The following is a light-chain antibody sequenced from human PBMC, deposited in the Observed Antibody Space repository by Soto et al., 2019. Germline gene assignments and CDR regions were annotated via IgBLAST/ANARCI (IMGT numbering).Light chain of an antibody. Sequence: QSVLTQPASVSGSPGQSITISCTGTSSDVGGYNYVSWYQQHPGKSPKLMIYEVSNRPSGVSNRFSGSKSGNTASLTISGRQADDEADYYCSSYTSSSTLVVFGGGTQLTVL. J-gene: IGLJ2*01. CDR2: EVS. V-gene: IGLV2-14*01. CDR1: SSDVGGYNY. CDR3: SSYTSSSTLVV.